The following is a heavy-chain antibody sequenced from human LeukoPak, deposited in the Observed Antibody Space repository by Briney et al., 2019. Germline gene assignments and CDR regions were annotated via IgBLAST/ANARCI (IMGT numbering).Heavy chain of an antibody. V-gene: IGHV3-23*01. D-gene: IGHD3-10*01. CDR3: AKWFGVRHRLYGMDV. CDR2: ISNTGGST. Sequence: PGGSLRLSCAASGFAFSSYVMTWVRQAPGKGLEWVSSISNTGGSTYYADSVKGRFTISRDNSKNTLYLQLNSLRAEDTAVYYCAKWFGVRHRLYGMDVWGQGTTVTVSS. CDR1: GFAFSSYV. J-gene: IGHJ6*02.